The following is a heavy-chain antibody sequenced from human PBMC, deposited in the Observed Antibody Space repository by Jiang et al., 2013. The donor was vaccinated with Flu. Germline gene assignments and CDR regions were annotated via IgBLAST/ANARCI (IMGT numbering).Heavy chain of an antibody. CDR2: INHSGST. J-gene: IGHJ4*02. CDR1: GGSFSGYY. V-gene: IGHV4-34*01. Sequence: KPSETLSLTCAVYGGSFSGYYWSWIRQPPGKGLEWIGEINHSGSTNYNPSLKSRVTISVDTSKNQFSLKLSSVTAADTAVYYCARVEDYYDSSGYYHYFDYWGQGTLVTVSS. CDR3: ARVEDYYDSSGYYHYFDY. D-gene: IGHD3-22*01.